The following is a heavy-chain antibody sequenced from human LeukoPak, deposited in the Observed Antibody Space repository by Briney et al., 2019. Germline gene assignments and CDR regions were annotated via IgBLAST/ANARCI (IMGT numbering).Heavy chain of an antibody. V-gene: IGHV1-18*01. J-gene: IGHJ3*02. CDR2: VSGNNGNT. CDR3: ARCGYCSSTSCSRGAFDI. Sequence: ASVKVSCKASGYTFTTYGISWVRQAPGQGLEWMGWVSGNNGNTNYAQKLQGRVTMTTDTSTNTAYMELRSLRSDDTAVYYCARCGYCSSTSCSRGAFDIWGQGTMVTVSS. CDR1: GYTFTTYG. D-gene: IGHD2-2*01.